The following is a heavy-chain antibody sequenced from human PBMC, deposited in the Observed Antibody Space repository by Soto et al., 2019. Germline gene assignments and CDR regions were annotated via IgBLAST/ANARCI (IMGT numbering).Heavy chain of an antibody. Sequence: QVQLQESGPGLVKPSQTLSLTCTVSGGSISSNGYYWNWIRQYPGKGLEWIGYIYHSGSTYYNPSLKSRVTISLGTYKNRFSLNLSSVTAADTAMYYCARDGATAIVLDPWGQGTLVTVSS. CDR2: IYHSGST. CDR1: GGSISSNGYY. V-gene: IGHV4-31*03. CDR3: ARDGATAIVLDP. J-gene: IGHJ5*02. D-gene: IGHD5-18*01.